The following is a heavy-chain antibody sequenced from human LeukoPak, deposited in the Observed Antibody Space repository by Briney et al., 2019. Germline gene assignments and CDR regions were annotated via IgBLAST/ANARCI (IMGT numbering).Heavy chain of an antibody. Sequence: PGGSLRLSCAASGFTFSSYAMHWVRRAPGKGLEWVAVISYDGSNKYYADSVKGRFTISRDNSKNTLYLQMNSLRAEDTAVYYCARSWVPTKLVPPDAFDIWGQGTMVTVSS. CDR2: ISYDGSNK. J-gene: IGHJ3*02. CDR3: ARSWVPTKLVPPDAFDI. V-gene: IGHV3-30-3*01. D-gene: IGHD6-13*01. CDR1: GFTFSSYA.